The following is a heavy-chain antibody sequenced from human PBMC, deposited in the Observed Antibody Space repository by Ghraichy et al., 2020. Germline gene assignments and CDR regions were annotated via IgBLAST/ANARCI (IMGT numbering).Heavy chain of an antibody. CDR3: ASTNYDILTGYYKLDY. CDR2: IYYSGST. Sequence: SETLSLTCTVSGGSISSSSYYWGWIRQPPGKGLEWIGSIYYSGSTYYNPSLKSRVTISVDTSKNQFSLKLSSVTAADTAVYYCASTNYDILTGYYKLDYWGQGTLVTVSS. J-gene: IGHJ4*02. D-gene: IGHD3-9*01. CDR1: GGSISSSSYY. V-gene: IGHV4-39*01.